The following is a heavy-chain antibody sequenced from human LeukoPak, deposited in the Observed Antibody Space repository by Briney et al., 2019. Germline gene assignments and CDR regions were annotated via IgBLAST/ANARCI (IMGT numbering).Heavy chain of an antibody. J-gene: IGHJ6*03. CDR1: GFTFSSYG. CDR2: IRYDGSNK. D-gene: IGHD2-8*01. V-gene: IGHV3-30*02. CDR3: ANGNRCTSPNCLGYYYFYMDV. Sequence: GGSLRLSCAASGFTFSSYGMHWVRQAPGKGLEWVAFIRYDGSNKYYADSVKGRFTISRDNSKNTLYLQMNSLRAEDTAVYYCANGNRCTSPNCLGYYYFYMDVWGKGTTVTVSS.